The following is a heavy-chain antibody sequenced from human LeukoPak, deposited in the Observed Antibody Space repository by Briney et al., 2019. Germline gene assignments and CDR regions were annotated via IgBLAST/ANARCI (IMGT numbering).Heavy chain of an antibody. J-gene: IGHJ3*02. CDR2: IYPGDSDT. D-gene: IGHD4-17*01. CDR1: GYSFTSYW. CDR3: ARGVLTTVTPDAFDI. Sequence: GESLKISCKGSGYSFTSYWIGWVRQMPGKGLEWMGIIYPGDSDTRYSPSFQGQVTISADKSISTAYLQWSSLKASDTAMYYCARGVLTTVTPDAFDIWGQGTMVTVSS. V-gene: IGHV5-51*01.